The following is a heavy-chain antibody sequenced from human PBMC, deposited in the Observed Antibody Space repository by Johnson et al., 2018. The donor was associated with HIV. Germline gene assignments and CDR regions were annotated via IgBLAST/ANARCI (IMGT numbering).Heavy chain of an antibody. CDR2: IYRIE. D-gene: IGHD3-22*01. J-gene: IGHJ3*02. CDR3: AKTLGYDSSDYHDGFDI. Sequence: VQLVESGGGLVQSGGSLRLSCGASGFSVSNTYMNWVRQAPGKGLEWVSVIYRIEHQRDSGKGGFSISRDNSKNTMYPKMNSLRPEDTAVYYCAKTLGYDSSDYHDGFDIWGQGTMVTVSS. CDR1: GFSVSNTY. V-gene: IGHV3-66*02.